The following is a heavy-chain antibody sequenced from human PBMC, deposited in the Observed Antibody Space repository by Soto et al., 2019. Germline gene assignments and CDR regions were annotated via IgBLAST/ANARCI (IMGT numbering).Heavy chain of an antibody. V-gene: IGHV1-24*01. J-gene: IGHJ3*02. Sequence: GASVKVSCKVSGYTLTELSMHWVRQAPGKGLERMGGFDPEDGETIYAQKFQGRVTMTEDTSTDTAYMELSSLRSEDTAVYYCATWPPYSSGWYDAFDIWGQGTMVTVSS. CDR3: ATWPPYSSGWYDAFDI. D-gene: IGHD6-19*01. CDR2: FDPEDGET. CDR1: GYTLTELS.